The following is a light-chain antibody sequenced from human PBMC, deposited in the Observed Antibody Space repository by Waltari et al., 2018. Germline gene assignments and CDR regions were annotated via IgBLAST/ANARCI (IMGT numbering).Light chain of an antibody. Sequence: QAALTQPAPGSGSPGESTTIPRTGTSSDLRSYNLVSCYQKHPGKAPKVIIYDVNHRPSWVSRRFAGSTSGNTASLTISGLQAKDEADYYCSSCTTGSTRYVFGRWTKVTVL. CDR2: DVN. V-gene: IGLV2-14*03. CDR3: SSCTTGSTRYV. CDR1: SSDLRSYNL. J-gene: IGLJ1*01.